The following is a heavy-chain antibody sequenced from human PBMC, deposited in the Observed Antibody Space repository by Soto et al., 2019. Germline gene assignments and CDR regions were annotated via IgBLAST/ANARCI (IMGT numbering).Heavy chain of an antibody. J-gene: IGHJ5*02. CDR1: GFSFRDYD. CDR3: VRVEGIAVTT. V-gene: IGHV3-30*03. CDR2: ISYNGNDK. D-gene: IGHD6-19*01. Sequence: QVQLVESGGGVVQPGRSLRLSCVVSGFSFRDYDMNWVRQVPGKGLAWVAVISYNGNDKYYADSVKGRFTLSRDTSKNTLYLQMNSLRTEDTAVYYCVRVEGIAVTTWGQGTLVTVSS.